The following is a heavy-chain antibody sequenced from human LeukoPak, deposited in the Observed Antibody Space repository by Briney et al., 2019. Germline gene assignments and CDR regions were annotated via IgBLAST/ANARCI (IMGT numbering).Heavy chain of an antibody. CDR3: ARQTGSGLFILP. Sequence: SETLSLTCTVSGGFISSSTTYWGWIRQPPGKGLEWIGDVYYTGNTYYNASLKSQVSISIDTSKNQFSLKLTSVTAADTSVYYCARQTGSGLFILPGGQGTLVTVSS. CDR2: VYYTGNT. J-gene: IGHJ4*02. V-gene: IGHV4-39*01. CDR1: GGFISSSTTY. D-gene: IGHD3/OR15-3a*01.